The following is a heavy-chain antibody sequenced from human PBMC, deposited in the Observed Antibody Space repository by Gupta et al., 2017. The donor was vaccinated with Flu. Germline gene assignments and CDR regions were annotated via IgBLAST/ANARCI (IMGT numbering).Heavy chain of an antibody. Sequence: EVQVAESGGGLVKPGGSLRLSCVTSGFTFSSYAMIWVRQAPGKGLEWVSCISSSGSHIYYADSVKGRFTISRDSAKNAVFLKMNSLRAEDTAVYFCARGLAPLPVYGMDAWGQGTTVTVSS. D-gene: IGHD6-6*01. CDR1: GFTFSSYA. CDR2: ISSSGSHI. CDR3: ARGLAPLPVYGMDA. V-gene: IGHV3-21*01. J-gene: IGHJ6*02.